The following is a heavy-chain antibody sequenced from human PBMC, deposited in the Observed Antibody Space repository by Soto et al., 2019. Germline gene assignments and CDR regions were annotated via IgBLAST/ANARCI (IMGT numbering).Heavy chain of an antibody. D-gene: IGHD6-19*01. CDR1: GFTLSKAW. Sequence: VQLVESGGGLVKPGGSLRLSCAASGFTLSKAWMSWVRQAPGKGLEWVGRIKSKADGGTTDYAGPVKGRFSISGDDSKNTLYLQMNSLKTEDTAIYYCTTVTRRYSSGWYGHWGQGTLVTVSS. CDR3: TTVTRRYSSGWYGH. CDR2: IKSKADGGTT. V-gene: IGHV3-15*01. J-gene: IGHJ5*02.